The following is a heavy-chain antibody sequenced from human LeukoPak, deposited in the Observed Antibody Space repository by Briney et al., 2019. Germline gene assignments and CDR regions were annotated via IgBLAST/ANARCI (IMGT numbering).Heavy chain of an antibody. D-gene: IGHD2-15*01. V-gene: IGHV3-33*01. Sequence: PGGSLRLSCAASGFTFSSYGMHWVRQAPGKGLXXXXXXWYDGSNKYYADSVKGRFTISRDNSKNTLYLQMNSLRAEDTAVYYCARTPGGCSGGSCYSGSFDYWGQGTLVTVSS. CDR2: XWYDGSNK. CDR3: ARTPGGCSGGSCYSGSFDY. J-gene: IGHJ4*02. CDR1: GFTFSSYG.